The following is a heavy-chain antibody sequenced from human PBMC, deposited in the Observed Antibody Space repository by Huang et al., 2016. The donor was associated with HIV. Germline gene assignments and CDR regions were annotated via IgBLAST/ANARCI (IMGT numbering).Heavy chain of an antibody. Sequence: QVQLVESGGGVVQPGRSLRLSFVASGFTFNNFGMHWVRQAPGKGLGWVAVISYDGSNGRYSESVKGRFTISRDNPMDTLYLQMNSLRPDDTAVYYCAKESRWYSDLDNWGQGTLVTVSS. CDR3: AKESRWYSDLDN. D-gene: IGHD2-15*01. CDR1: GFTFNNFG. J-gene: IGHJ4*02. CDR2: ISYDGSNG. V-gene: IGHV3-30*18.